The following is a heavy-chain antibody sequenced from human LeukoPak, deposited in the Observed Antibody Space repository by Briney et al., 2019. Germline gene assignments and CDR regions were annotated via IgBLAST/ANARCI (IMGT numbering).Heavy chain of an antibody. CDR2: INPNSGGT. J-gene: IGHJ6*03. Sequence: GASVKVSCKASGYTFTGYYMHWVRQAPGQGLEWMGWINPNSGGTNYAQKFQGRVTMTRDTSISTAYMELSRLRSDDTAVYYCARDLRDYYGSGNPALNNYYYYYYMDVWGKGTTVTVSS. V-gene: IGHV1-2*02. CDR3: ARDLRDYYGSGNPALNNYYYYYYMDV. D-gene: IGHD3-10*01. CDR1: GYTFTGYY.